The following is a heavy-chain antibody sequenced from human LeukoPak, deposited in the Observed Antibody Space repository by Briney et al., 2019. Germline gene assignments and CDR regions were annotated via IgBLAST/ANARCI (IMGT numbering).Heavy chain of an antibody. J-gene: IGHJ4*02. Sequence: GGSLRLSCAASGFTFSTYAMHWVRQAPGKGLEWVAFIRYDGGNKYYADSVKGRFTISRDNSKSTLYLQMNSLRPEDTAVYYCAKDGPRRDGYNDHWGQGTLVTVSS. CDR3: AKDGPRRDGYNDH. CDR1: GFTFSTYA. D-gene: IGHD5-24*01. V-gene: IGHV3-30*02. CDR2: IRYDGGNK.